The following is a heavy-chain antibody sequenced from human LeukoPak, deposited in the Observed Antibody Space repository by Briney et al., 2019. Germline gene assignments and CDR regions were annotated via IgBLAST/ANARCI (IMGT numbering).Heavy chain of an antibody. D-gene: IGHD5-18*01. CDR2: INHSGST. V-gene: IGHV4-34*01. CDR3: AANSTVDTAMGTFDY. CDR1: GGSFSGYY. Sequence: PSETLSLTCAVYGGSFSGYYWSWIRQPPGKGLQWIGEINHSGSTNYNPSLKSRVTISVDTSKNQFSLKLSSVTAADTAVYYCAANSTVDTAMGTFDYWGQGTLSPSPQ. J-gene: IGHJ4*02.